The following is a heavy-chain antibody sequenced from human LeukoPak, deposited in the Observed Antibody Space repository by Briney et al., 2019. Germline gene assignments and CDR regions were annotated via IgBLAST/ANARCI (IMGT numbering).Heavy chain of an antibody. J-gene: IGHJ4*02. Sequence: SATLSLTCTVSGGSISSSSYYWGWIRQPPGKGLEWIGSIYYSGSTYYNPSLKSRVTISVDTSKNQFSLKLSSVTAADTAVYYCARLLNGMVVALDYWGQGTLVTVSS. V-gene: IGHV4-39*01. CDR3: ARLLNGMVVALDY. CDR1: GGSISSSSYY. D-gene: IGHD3-22*01. CDR2: IYYSGST.